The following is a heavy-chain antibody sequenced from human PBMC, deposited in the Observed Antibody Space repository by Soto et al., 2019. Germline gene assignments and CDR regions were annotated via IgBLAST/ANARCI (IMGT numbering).Heavy chain of an antibody. D-gene: IGHD5-18*01. CDR3: AKDAKGGYSYGYRDFDY. CDR2: ISSSSSTI. J-gene: IGHJ4*02. CDR1: GFTFSSYS. Sequence: GGSLRLSCAASGFTFSSYSMNWVRQAPGKGLEWVSYISSSSSTIYYADSVKGRFTISRDNSKSTLYLQMNSLRAEDTAVYYCAKDAKGGYSYGYRDFDYWVQGTLVTVSS. V-gene: IGHV3-48*01.